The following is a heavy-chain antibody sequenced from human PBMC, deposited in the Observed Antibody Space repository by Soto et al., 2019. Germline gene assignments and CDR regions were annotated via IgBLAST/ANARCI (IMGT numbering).Heavy chain of an antibody. D-gene: IGHD5-12*01. CDR2: ISHLEST. J-gene: IGHJ4*02. CDR3: ARGGGYDSFDY. Sequence: QLQLQESGSGLVKTSETLSLTCTVSGASINYGGFSWSWIRQSPGKGLEWIGYISHLESTYFHPSFKSRLTMSIDRTRNQFSLKLSSVTAADMAVYYCARGGGYDSFDYWGQGVLVTVSS. CDR1: GASINYGGFS. V-gene: IGHV4-30-2*06.